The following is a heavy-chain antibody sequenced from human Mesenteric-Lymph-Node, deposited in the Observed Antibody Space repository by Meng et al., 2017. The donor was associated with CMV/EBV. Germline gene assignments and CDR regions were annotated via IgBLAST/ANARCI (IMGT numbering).Heavy chain of an antibody. CDR1: GFSFSNDW. CDR2: IKQDENTK. V-gene: IGHV3-7*04. CDR3: ARGGPPSRFDP. J-gene: IGHJ5*02. Sequence: CAASGFSFSNDWMTWVRQAPGKGLEWVANIKQDENTKFYADSAKGRFTISRDNAKNTLYLQMNSLRAEDTAVYYCARGGPPSRFDPWGQGTLVTVSS.